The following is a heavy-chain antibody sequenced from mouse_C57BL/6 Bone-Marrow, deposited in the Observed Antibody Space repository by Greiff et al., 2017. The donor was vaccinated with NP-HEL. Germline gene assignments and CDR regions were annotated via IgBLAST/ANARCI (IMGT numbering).Heavy chain of an antibody. CDR2: ISSGGSYT. D-gene: IGHD1-1*01. CDR1: GFTFSSYG. Sequence: EVKVVESGGDLVKPGGSLKLSCAASGFTFSSYGLSWVRQTPDKRLEWVATISSGGSYTYYPDSVKGRFTISRDNAKNTLYLQMSSLKSEDTAMYYCARHYYGSHYWGQGTTLTVSS. J-gene: IGHJ2*01. V-gene: IGHV5-6*01. CDR3: ARHYYGSHY.